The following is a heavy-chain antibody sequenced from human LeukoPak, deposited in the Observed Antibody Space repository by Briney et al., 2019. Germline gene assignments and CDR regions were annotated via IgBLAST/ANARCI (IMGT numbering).Heavy chain of an antibody. V-gene: IGHV3-15*01. CDR1: GFTFSNAW. J-gene: IGHJ6*02. D-gene: IGHD3-10*01. CDR2: IKSKTDGGTT. Sequence: GGSLRLSCAASGFTFSNAWMSWVRQAPGKGLEWVGRIKSKTDGGTTDYAAPVKGRFTISRDNSKNTLYLQMNSLKTEDTAAYYCTTVLEYYYGSGNYYYGMDVWGQGTTVTVSS. CDR3: TTVLEYYYGSGNYYYGMDV.